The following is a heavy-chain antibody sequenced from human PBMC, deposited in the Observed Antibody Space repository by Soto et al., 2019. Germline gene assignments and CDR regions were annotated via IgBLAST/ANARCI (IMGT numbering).Heavy chain of an antibody. J-gene: IGHJ4*02. V-gene: IGHV4-31*03. Sequence: QVQLQASGPGLVRPSQTLSLTCTVSGGSINRGDSYWNWIRQHPEKGLEWIGYINYRGSTFYNPSLKSRIIISVDTSKNRFSLSLSSVTAADTAVYYCARDAPGVAPYWGQGTLVTVSS. CDR2: INYRGST. D-gene: IGHD2-15*01. CDR3: ARDAPGVAPY. CDR1: GGSINRGDSY.